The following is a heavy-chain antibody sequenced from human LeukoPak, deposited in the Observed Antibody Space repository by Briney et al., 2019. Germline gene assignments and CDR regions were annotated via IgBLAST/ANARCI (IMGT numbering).Heavy chain of an antibody. J-gene: IGHJ4*02. CDR2: ISSSRSYI. D-gene: IGHD2-2*01. CDR1: GFTFSSYS. CDR3: ARDPGYCSSTSCHHVFDY. V-gene: IGHV3-21*01. Sequence: GGSLRLSCAASGFTFSSYSMNWVRQAPGKGLEWVSSISSSRSYIYYADSVKGRFTISRDNAKNSLYLQLHSLSAEDTAVYYCARDPGYCSSTSCHHVFDYWGQGTLVTVSS.